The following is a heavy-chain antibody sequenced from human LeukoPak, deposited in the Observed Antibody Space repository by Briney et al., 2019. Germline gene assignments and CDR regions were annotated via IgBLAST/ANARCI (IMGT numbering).Heavy chain of an antibody. CDR1: GFTFSSYA. CDR2: ISSSGSTI. D-gene: IGHD2-15*01. J-gene: IGHJ5*02. CDR3: ARGGVVQDQNNWFDP. V-gene: IGHV3-48*04. Sequence: GGSLRLSCAASGFTFSSYAMSWVRQAPGKGLEWVSYISSSGSTIYYADSVKGRFTISRDNAKNSLYLQMNSLRAEDTAVYYCARGGVVQDQNNWFDPWGQGTLVTVSS.